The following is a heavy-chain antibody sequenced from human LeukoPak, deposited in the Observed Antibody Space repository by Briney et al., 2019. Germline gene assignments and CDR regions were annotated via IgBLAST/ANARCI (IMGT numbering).Heavy chain of an antibody. CDR2: INPNGGGT. D-gene: IGHD6-13*01. J-gene: IGHJ6*03. Sequence: ASVKVSCKASGYTFTSYYMHWVRQAPGQGLEWMGRINPNGGGTNYAQKFQGRVTMTRDTSISTAYMELSRLRSDDTAVYYCARGNEQLGYYYYYYMDVWGKGTTVTVSS. CDR3: ARGNEQLGYYYYYYMDV. V-gene: IGHV1-2*06. CDR1: GYTFTSYY.